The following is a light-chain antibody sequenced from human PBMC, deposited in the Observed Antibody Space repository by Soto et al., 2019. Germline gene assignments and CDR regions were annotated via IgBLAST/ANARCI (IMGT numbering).Light chain of an antibody. CDR2: DVS. J-gene: IGLJ1*01. CDR3: CSYAGSYTFYV. Sequence: QSVLTQPRSVSGSPGQSVTISCTGTSSDVGGYNYVSWYQQHPGKAPKLMIYDVSKRPSGVPDRFSGSKSGNTASLTISGLQAEDEADYYCCSYAGSYTFYVFGT. V-gene: IGLV2-11*01. CDR1: SSDVGGYNY.